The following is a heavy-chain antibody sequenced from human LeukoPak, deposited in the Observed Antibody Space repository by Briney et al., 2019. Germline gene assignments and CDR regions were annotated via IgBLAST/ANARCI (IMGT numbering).Heavy chain of an antibody. D-gene: IGHD3-16*01. V-gene: IGHV3-48*03. CDR3: AKGERAKVSIMITFGGVFLEETGLS. J-gene: IGHJ4*02. CDR2: ISSSGSTI. CDR1: GFTFSSYE. Sequence: GGSLRLSCAASGFTFSSYEMNWVRQAPGKGLEWVSYISSSGSTIYYADSVKGRFTISRDNAKNSLYLQMNSLRAEDTAVYYCAKGERAKVSIMITFGGVFLEETGLSWGQGTLVTVSS.